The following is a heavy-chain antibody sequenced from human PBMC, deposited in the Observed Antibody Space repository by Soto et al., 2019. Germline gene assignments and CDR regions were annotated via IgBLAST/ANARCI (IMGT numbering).Heavy chain of an antibody. Sequence: GGSLRLSCAASGFTFSSYGMHWVRQAPGKGLEWVAVIWYDGSNKYYADSVKGRFTISRDNSKNTLYLQMNSLRAEDTAVYYCARDQLYSSSWSDYWGQGTLVTLSS. D-gene: IGHD6-13*01. CDR3: ARDQLYSSSWSDY. V-gene: IGHV3-33*01. CDR1: GFTFSSYG. J-gene: IGHJ4*02. CDR2: IWYDGSNK.